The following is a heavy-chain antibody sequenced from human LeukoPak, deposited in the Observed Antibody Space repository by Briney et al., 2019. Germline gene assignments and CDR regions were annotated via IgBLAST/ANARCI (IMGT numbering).Heavy chain of an antibody. J-gene: IGHJ2*01. V-gene: IGHV1-69*04. CDR1: GGTFSSYA. Sequence: ASVKVSCKASGGTFSSYAISWVRQAPGQGLEWMGRIIPILGIANYAQKFQGRVTITADKSTSTAYMELSSLRSEDTAVYYCAREEIGSGYSRYWYFDLWGRGTLVTVSS. CDR2: IIPILGIA. D-gene: IGHD3-22*01. CDR3: AREEIGSGYSRYWYFDL.